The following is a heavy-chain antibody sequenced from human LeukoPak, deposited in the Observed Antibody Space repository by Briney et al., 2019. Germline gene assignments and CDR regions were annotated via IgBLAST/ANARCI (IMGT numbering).Heavy chain of an antibody. J-gene: IGHJ4*02. CDR1: GFTFSRYW. V-gene: IGHV3-7*04. D-gene: IGHD1-26*01. CDR2: IKQDGSEK. Sequence: SGGSLRLSCAASGFTFSRYWMSWVRQAPGKGLEWVANIKQDGSEKFYVDSVKGRFTISRDNDKNSLCLQMNSLRAEDTAVYYCARAVGATHFDYWGQGILVTVSS. CDR3: ARAVGATHFDY.